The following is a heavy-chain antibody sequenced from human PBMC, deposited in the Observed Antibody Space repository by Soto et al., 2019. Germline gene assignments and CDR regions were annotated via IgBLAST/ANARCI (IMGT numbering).Heavy chain of an antibody. V-gene: IGHV3-21*01. Sequence: GGSLRLSCAASGFTFSSYSMNWVRQAPGKGLEWVSSISSSSSYIYYADSVKGRFTISRDNAKNSLYLQMNSLRAEDTAVYYCARAKAVAGSYYYGMDVWGQGTKVTVSS. D-gene: IGHD6-19*01. J-gene: IGHJ6*02. CDR2: ISSSSSYI. CDR3: ARAKAVAGSYYYGMDV. CDR1: GFTFSSYS.